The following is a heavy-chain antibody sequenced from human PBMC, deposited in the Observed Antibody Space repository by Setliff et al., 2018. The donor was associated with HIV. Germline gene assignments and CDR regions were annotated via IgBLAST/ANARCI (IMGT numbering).Heavy chain of an antibody. D-gene: IGHD4-4*01. V-gene: IGHV4-34*01. CDR2: INHSGST. J-gene: IGHJ5*02. Sequence: PSETLSLTCAVYGGSFSGYYWSWIRQPPGKGLEWIGEINHSGSTSYNPSLKSRVTISVDTSKNQFSLKLSSVTAADTAVYYCARVTTTVTINWFDPWGQGTLVTVSS. CDR1: GGSFSGYY. CDR3: ARVTTTVTINWFDP.